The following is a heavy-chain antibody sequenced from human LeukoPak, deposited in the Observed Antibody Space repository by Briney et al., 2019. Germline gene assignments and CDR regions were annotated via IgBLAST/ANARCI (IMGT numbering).Heavy chain of an antibody. Sequence: GGSLRLSCAASGFIFSNYAMHWVRQAPGKGLEGVTFIRYDGSNKYYAESVKGRFTISRDNYKNTLYLQMNSLRAEDTAVYYCAKAIHSSSSGVVDYWGQGTLVTVSS. CDR2: IRYDGSNK. D-gene: IGHD6-6*01. CDR1: GFIFSNYA. V-gene: IGHV3-30*02. J-gene: IGHJ4*02. CDR3: AKAIHSSSSGVVDY.